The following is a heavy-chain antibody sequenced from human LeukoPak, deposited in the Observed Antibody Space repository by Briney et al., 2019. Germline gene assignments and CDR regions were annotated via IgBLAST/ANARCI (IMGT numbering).Heavy chain of an antibody. D-gene: IGHD3-3*01. J-gene: IGHJ4*02. V-gene: IGHV1-8*01. CDR3: ARSDFWSGYSYYFDY. CDR2: MNPNSGNT. CDR1: GYTFTIYG. Sequence: ASVTVSFTGSGYTFTIYGINCVRQATGQPLEWMGWMNPNSGNTGYAQKFQGRVTITRNTSISTAYMELSSLRSEDTAVYYCARSDFWSGYSYYFDYWGQGTLVTVSS.